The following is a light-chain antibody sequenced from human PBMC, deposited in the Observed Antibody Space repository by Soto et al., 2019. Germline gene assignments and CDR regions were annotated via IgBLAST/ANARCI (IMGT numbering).Light chain of an antibody. CDR1: QSISSR. CDR2: KAS. J-gene: IGKJ1*01. V-gene: IGKV1-5*03. Sequence: DIQMTQSPSTLSSSVGDRVTITCRARQSISSRLAWYQQKPGKAPKLLIYKASSLESGVPSRFSDSGSGTEFTLTINSLEPDDCATYYCQQYNSYPCTFGQGTKVEIK. CDR3: QQYNSYPCT.